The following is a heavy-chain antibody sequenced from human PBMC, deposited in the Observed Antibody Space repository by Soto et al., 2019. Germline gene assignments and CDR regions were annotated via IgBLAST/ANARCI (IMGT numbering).Heavy chain of an antibody. CDR1: GGSISSYY. V-gene: IGHV4-59*01. CDR3: ACLRWYYDILRRAFCGLDI. CDR2: IYYSGST. J-gene: IGHJ3*02. Sequence: PSETLSLTCTVSGGSISSYYWSWIRQPPGKGLEWIGYIYYSGSTNYNPSLKSRVTISVDTSKNQFSLKLSSVTAADTAVSYCACLRWYYDILRRAFCGLDIWGQGTMVTV. D-gene: IGHD3-22*01.